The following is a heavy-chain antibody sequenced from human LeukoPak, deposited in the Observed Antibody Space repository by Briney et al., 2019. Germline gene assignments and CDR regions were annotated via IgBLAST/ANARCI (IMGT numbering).Heavy chain of an antibody. J-gene: IGHJ4*02. CDR3: AHKPHDSGYPVMAFDY. Sequence: SGPTLVKPTQTLTLTCTFSGFSLSTSGVGVGWIRQPPGKALEWLALIYWNDDKRYSPSLKSRLTITKDTSKNQVVLTMTNMDPVDTATYYCAHKPHDSGYPVMAFDYWGQGTLVTVSS. D-gene: IGHD3-22*01. CDR2: IYWNDDK. CDR1: GFSLSTSGVG. V-gene: IGHV2-5*01.